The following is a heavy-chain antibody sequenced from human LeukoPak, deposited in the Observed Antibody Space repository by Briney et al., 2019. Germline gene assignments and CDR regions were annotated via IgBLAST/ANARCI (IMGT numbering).Heavy chain of an antibody. J-gene: IGHJ5*02. CDR2: VTSYNGDT. CDR1: GYTFTSYA. Sequence: ASVKVSCKASGYTFTSYAMNWVRQAPGQGLEWMGWVTSYNGDTNYAQKFQGRVTMSTDTSTSTAYMELRSLRFDDTAIYYCAKDWHILTGRNCFDPWGQGTLVTVSS. CDR3: AKDWHILTGRNCFDP. V-gene: IGHV1-18*01. D-gene: IGHD3-9*01.